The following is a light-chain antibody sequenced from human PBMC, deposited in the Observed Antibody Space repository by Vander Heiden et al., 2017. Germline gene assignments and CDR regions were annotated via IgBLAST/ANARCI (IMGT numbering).Light chain of an antibody. CDR2: SNN. CDR1: SSNIGSNY. V-gene: IGLV1-47*02. J-gene: IGLJ3*02. CDR3: AAWDDSRRV. Sequence: QSVLTQPPSASGTPGQRVTISCSGSSSNIGSNYVYWYQQLPGTAPKLLIYSNNQRPSGVPDRFSGSKSGTSASLAISGLRSEDEADYYCAAWDDSRRVFGGGTKLTGL.